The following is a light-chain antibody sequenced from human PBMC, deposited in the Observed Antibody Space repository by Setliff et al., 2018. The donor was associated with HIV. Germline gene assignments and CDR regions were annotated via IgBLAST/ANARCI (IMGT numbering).Light chain of an antibody. CDR1: SSNIGAGYD. CDR2: GNT. J-gene: IGLJ1*01. Sequence: QSALTQPPSVSGAPGQRVTISCTGSSSNIGAGYDVHWYQQLPGTAPKVLIYGNTNRPSGVPDRFSVSTSGTSASLAITGLQAEDEADYYCQSYDSSLSGYVFGSGTKV. V-gene: IGLV1-40*01. CDR3: QSYDSSLSGYV.